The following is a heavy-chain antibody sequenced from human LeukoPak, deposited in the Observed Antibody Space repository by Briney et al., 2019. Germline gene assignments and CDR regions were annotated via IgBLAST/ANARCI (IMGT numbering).Heavy chain of an antibody. V-gene: IGHV1-2*02. Sequence: GASVKVSCKASGYTFTGYFIHWVRQAPGQGLEWMGWINPNSGGTNYAQKFQGRVTMTRDPSISTAYMELSRLRSENTAVYYCARAVGGDGSGSLWGTGTLVTVSS. D-gene: IGHD3-10*01. CDR1: GYTFTGYF. CDR2: INPNSGGT. J-gene: IGHJ4*02. CDR3: ARAVGGDGSGSL.